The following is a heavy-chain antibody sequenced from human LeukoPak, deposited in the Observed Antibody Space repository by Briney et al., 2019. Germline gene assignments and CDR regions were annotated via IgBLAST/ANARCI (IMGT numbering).Heavy chain of an antibody. CDR3: ARLRVSSSTYYFDY. V-gene: IGHV4-61*02. Sequence: ASETLSLTCTVSGGSISSGSYYWSWIRQPAGKGLEWIGRIYTSGSTNYNPSLKSRVTISVDTSKNQFSLKLSSVTAADTAVYYCARLRVSSSTYYFDYWGQGTLVTVSS. CDR2: IYTSGST. D-gene: IGHD6-13*01. CDR1: GGSISSGSYY. J-gene: IGHJ4*02.